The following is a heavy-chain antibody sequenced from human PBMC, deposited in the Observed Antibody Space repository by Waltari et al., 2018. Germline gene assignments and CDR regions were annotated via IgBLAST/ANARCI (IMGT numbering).Heavy chain of an antibody. CDR1: GFTFDDDA. J-gene: IGHJ4*02. CDR2: ISCNSGRI. D-gene: IGHD6-19*01. Sequence: EVQLVDSGGGLVQPGRSLRLSCAASGFTFDDDAMHWVRQAPGKGLEWVSGISCNSGRIGYADSVKGLFTISRYNAKKSLYLQMNSLRSEDTALYYCAKGSSGWIDYWGQGTLVTVSS. V-gene: IGHV3-9*01. CDR3: AKGSSGWIDY.